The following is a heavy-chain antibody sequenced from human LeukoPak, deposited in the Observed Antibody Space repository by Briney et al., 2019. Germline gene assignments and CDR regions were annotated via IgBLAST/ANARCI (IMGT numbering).Heavy chain of an antibody. Sequence: PSETLSLTCTVSGGSISSSSYYWGWIRQPPGKGLEWIGSIYYSGSTYYNPSLKSRVTISVDTSKNQFSLKLSSVTAADTAVYYCARGRVADYDILTGFNWFDPWGQGTLVTVSS. D-gene: IGHD3-9*01. V-gene: IGHV4-39*07. CDR3: ARGRVADYDILTGFNWFDP. CDR2: IYYSGST. J-gene: IGHJ5*02. CDR1: GGSISSSSYY.